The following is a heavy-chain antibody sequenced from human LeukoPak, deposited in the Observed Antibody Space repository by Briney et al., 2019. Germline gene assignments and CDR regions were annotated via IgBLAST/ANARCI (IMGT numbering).Heavy chain of an antibody. CDR3: ARDRSKEYFQH. Sequence: ASVKVSCKPSVYTFTSYGISWVRQAPGQGLEWMGWISAYNGNTNYAQKFQGRVTMTTDTSTSTAYMELRSLRSDDTAVYYCARDRSKEYFQHWGQGTLVTASS. CDR2: ISAYNGNT. V-gene: IGHV1-18*01. J-gene: IGHJ1*01. D-gene: IGHD5/OR15-5a*01. CDR1: VYTFTSYG.